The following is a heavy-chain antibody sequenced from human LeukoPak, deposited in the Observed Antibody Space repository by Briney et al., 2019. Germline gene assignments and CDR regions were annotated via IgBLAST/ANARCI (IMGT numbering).Heavy chain of an antibody. Sequence: PGGSLRLSCAASGFTVSSNYMSWVRQAPGKGLEWVSVIYSGGSTYYADSVKGRFTISRDNSKNTLYLQMNSLRAEDTAVYYCARVSTVTTTYYYYMDVWGKGTTVTVSS. CDR2: IYSGGST. J-gene: IGHJ6*03. V-gene: IGHV3-53*01. CDR1: GFTVSSNY. CDR3: ARVSTVTTTYYYYMDV. D-gene: IGHD4-17*01.